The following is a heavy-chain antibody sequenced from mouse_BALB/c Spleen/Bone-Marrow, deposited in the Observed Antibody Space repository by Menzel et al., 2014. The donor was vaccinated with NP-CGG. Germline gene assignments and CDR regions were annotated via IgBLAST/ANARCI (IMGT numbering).Heavy chain of an antibody. V-gene: IGHV4-1*02. CDR1: GFDFSRYW. CDR3: ARLNYYGNLFV. J-gene: IGHJ1*01. Sequence: EVKLVESGGGLVQPGGSLKLSCAASGFDFSRYWTSWVRQAPGKGLEWIGEINPDSNTINYTPSLKDKFIISRDNAKNTLYLQMSEVRSEDTALYYCARLNYYGNLFVWGAGTTVTVSS. D-gene: IGHD1-1*01. CDR2: INPDSNTI.